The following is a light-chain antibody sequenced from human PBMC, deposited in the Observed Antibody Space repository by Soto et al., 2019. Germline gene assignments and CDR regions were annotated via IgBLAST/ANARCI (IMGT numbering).Light chain of an antibody. CDR1: QDISNY. J-gene: IGKJ2*01. CDR3: QQYDNLPSYT. Sequence: DIQMTQSPSSLSASVGDRVTITCQAIQDISNYLNRYQQKPGKPPKLLIYDASNLETGVPARFSGSGSGKDFPFPITSLQHEDIATYYCQQYDNLPSYTWGQGTRREIK. V-gene: IGKV1-33*01. CDR2: DAS.